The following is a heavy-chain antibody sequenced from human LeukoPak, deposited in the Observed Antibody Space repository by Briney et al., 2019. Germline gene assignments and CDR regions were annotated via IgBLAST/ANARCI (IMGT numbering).Heavy chain of an antibody. V-gene: IGHV4-59*01. CDR3: ARGTVVTPGDY. Sequence: SETLSLTCTVSGGSISSYYWSWIRQPPGKGLEWIGYIYYSGSTNYNPSLKSRVTISVDTSKNQFPLKLSSVTAADTAVYYCARGTVVTPGDYWGQGTLVTVSS. CDR2: IYYSGST. J-gene: IGHJ4*02. D-gene: IGHD4-23*01. CDR1: GGSISSYY.